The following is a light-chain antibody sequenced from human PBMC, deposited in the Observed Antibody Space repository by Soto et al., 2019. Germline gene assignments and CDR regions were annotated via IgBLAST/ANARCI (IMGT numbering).Light chain of an antibody. J-gene: IGLJ2*01. CDR2: AVS. Sequence: QSALTQPASVSGSPGQSITISCTGTSSDVGGYNHVSWYQHSPGKAPKLILFAVSDRPSGVSHRFSGSKSSNTASLTISGLQADDEADYYCCSYTSLSTVVFGGGTQLTVL. CDR3: CSYTSLSTVV. V-gene: IGLV2-14*01. CDR1: SSDVGGYNH.